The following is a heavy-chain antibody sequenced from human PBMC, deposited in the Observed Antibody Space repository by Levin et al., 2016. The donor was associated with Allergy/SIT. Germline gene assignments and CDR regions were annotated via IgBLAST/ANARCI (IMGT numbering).Heavy chain of an antibody. Sequence: GGSLRLSCAVSGFSFRTYSMNWVRQAPGKGPEWVSSISSTGAYIHYADSVKGRFTISRDNAEESLSLQMNSLRAEDTAVYYCTRDQEVGATHGSDVWGQGTTVTVSS. CDR2: ISSTGAYI. CDR3: TRDQEVGATHGSDV. V-gene: IGHV3-21*01. J-gene: IGHJ6*02. CDR1: GFSFRTYS. D-gene: IGHD1-26*01.